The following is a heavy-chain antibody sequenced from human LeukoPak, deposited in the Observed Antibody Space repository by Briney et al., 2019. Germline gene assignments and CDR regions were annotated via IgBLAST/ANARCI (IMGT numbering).Heavy chain of an antibody. CDR1: GGTFRSYG. J-gene: IGHJ4*02. V-gene: IGHV1-69*05. CDR2: IIPIFGTA. CDR3: ATRPHSSSWYMPYY. Sequence: ASVKVSCKASGGTFRSYGISWVRQAPGQGLEWMGGIIPIFGTANYAQKFQGRVTITTDESTSTAYMELSSLRSEDTAVYYCATRPHSSSWYMPYYWGQGTLVTVSS. D-gene: IGHD6-13*01.